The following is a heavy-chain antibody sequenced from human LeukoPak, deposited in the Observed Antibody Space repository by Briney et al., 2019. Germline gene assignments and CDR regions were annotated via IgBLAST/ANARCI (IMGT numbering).Heavy chain of an antibody. Sequence: GGSLRLSCAASEFTFSSYWMHWVRQAPGKGLVWVSRINSDGSSTSYADSVKGRFTISRDNAKNTLYLQMNSLRAEDTAVYYCARAGYSSGWFEGKSAFDIWGQGTMVTVSS. D-gene: IGHD6-19*01. J-gene: IGHJ3*02. V-gene: IGHV3-74*01. CDR2: INSDGSST. CDR3: ARAGYSSGWFEGKSAFDI. CDR1: EFTFSSYW.